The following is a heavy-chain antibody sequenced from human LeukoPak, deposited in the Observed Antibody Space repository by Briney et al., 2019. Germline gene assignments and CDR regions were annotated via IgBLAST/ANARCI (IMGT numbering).Heavy chain of an antibody. Sequence: GSLRLSCAASGFTFSSYAMSWVRQAPGKGLEWVSAISGCGGSTYYADSVKGRFTISRGNSKNTLYLQMNSLRAEDTAVYYCAKGYCTNGVCYKTFDYWGQGTLVTVSS. V-gene: IGHV3-23*01. CDR1: GFTFSSYA. CDR3: AKGYCTNGVCYKTFDY. J-gene: IGHJ4*02. D-gene: IGHD2-8*01. CDR2: ISGCGGST.